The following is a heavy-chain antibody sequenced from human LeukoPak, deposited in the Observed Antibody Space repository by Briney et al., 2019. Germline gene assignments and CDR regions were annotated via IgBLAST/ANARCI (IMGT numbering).Heavy chain of an antibody. CDR1: GFTFSGYS. CDR2: ITGSSTYI. V-gene: IGHV3-21*01. CDR3: ARDLTVTSTCWFDL. Sequence: KPGGSLILSCAVSGFTFSGYSMNWVRQAPGKGLEWVSSITGSSTYIYYADSVKGRFTISRDNAKNSLYLQMNNLGAEDTAVYYCARDLTVTSTCWFDLWGQGTLVTVSS. D-gene: IGHD4-11*01. J-gene: IGHJ5*02.